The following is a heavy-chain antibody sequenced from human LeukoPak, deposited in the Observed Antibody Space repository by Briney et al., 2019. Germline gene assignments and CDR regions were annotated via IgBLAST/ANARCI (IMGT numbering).Heavy chain of an antibody. Sequence: GGSLRLSCVASGFTFSGCAMSWVRQAPGKGLEWVSAIRGSGGTTYYADSVKGRFTISRDNSKDTLYLQMNSLRAEDTAVYYCAKGLYDWLSDADYWGQGTLVTVPS. V-gene: IGHV3-23*01. CDR2: IRGSGGTT. D-gene: IGHD3-9*01. J-gene: IGHJ4*02. CDR3: AKGLYDWLSDADY. CDR1: GFTFSGCA.